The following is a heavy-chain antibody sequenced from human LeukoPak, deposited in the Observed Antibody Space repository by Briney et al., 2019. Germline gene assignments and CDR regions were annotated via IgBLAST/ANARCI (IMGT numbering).Heavy chain of an antibody. V-gene: IGHV1-69*05. J-gene: IGHJ4*02. Sequence: GASVKVSCKASGGTFSSYAISWVRQAPGQGLEWMGRIIPIFGTANYAQKFQGRVTITTDESTSTAYMELSSLRSEDTAVYYCARGPATVAVAGYFDYWGQGTLVTVSS. CDR1: GGTFSSYA. CDR2: IIPIFGTA. D-gene: IGHD6-19*01. CDR3: ARGPATVAVAGYFDY.